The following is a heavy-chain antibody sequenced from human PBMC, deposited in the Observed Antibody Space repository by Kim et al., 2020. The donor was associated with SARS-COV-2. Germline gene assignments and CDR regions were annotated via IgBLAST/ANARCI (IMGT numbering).Heavy chain of an antibody. CDR1: GGTFSSYA. Sequence: SVKVSCKGSGGTFSSYAISWVRQAPGQGLEWMGRIIPILGIANYAQKFQGRVTITADKSTSTAYMELSSLRSEDTAVYYCARERDTAMVSGDAFDIWGQGTMVTVSS. V-gene: IGHV1-69*04. CDR3: ARERDTAMVSGDAFDI. D-gene: IGHD5-18*01. CDR2: IIPILGIA. J-gene: IGHJ3*02.